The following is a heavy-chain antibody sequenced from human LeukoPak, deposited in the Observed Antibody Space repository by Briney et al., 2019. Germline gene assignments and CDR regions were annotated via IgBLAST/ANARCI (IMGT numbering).Heavy chain of an antibody. J-gene: IGHJ4*02. CDR3: AKDRGWGYYFDY. Sequence: GGSLRLSCAASGFTFSSYAMSWVRQAPGKGLEWVSAISGSGGSTYYADSVKGRFTISRANSKNTLYLQMNSLRAEDTAVYYCAKDRGWGYYFDYWGQGTLVTVSS. CDR1: GFTFSSYA. D-gene: IGHD7-27*01. V-gene: IGHV3-23*01. CDR2: ISGSGGST.